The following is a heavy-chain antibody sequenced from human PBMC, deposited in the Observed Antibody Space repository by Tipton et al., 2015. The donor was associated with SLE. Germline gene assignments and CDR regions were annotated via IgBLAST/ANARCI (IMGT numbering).Heavy chain of an antibody. Sequence: TLSLTCTVSGGSINNYYWTWIRQPPGKGLEWIGYIHYSGSTNCDPSLKSRVTISVDTSKNQFSLSLRSVTAADTAVYYCARDLYGGATRLDYWGQGTLVTVSS. CDR3: ARDLYGGATRLDY. CDR2: IHYSGST. J-gene: IGHJ4*02. V-gene: IGHV4-59*01. D-gene: IGHD1-26*01. CDR1: GGSINNYY.